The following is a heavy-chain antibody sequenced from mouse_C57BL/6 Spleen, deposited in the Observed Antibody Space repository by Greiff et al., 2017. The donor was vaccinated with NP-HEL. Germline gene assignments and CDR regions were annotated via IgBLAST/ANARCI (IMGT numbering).Heavy chain of an antibody. D-gene: IGHD2-4*01. CDR1: GYTFTSYT. V-gene: IGHV1-4*01. J-gene: IGHJ4*01. Sequence: QVQLQQSGAELARPGASVKMSCKASGYTFTSYTMHWVKQRPGQGLEWIGYINPSSGYTKYNQKFKDKATLTADKSSSTAYMQLSSLTSEDSAVYYCARGGLHNAMDYWGQGTSVTVSS. CDR2: INPSSGYT. CDR3: ARGGLHNAMDY.